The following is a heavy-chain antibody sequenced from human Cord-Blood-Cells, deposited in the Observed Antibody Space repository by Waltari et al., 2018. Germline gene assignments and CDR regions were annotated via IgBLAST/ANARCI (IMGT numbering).Heavy chain of an antibody. J-gene: IGHJ4*02. CDR3: ARGRLGIKVY. V-gene: IGHV4-38-2*01. D-gene: IGHD7-27*01. Sequence: QVQLQESGPGLVKPSETLSLTCAVSGYSISSGYYWGWIRQPPGKGLEWIGSIYHSGSTYYNPSLKSRVPISVDTSKNQFSLKLSSVTAADTAVYYCARGRLGIKVYWGQGTLVTVSS. CDR1: GYSISSGYY. CDR2: IYHSGST.